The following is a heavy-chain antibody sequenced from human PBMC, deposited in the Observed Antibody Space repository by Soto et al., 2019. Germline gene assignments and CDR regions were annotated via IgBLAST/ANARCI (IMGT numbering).Heavy chain of an antibody. CDR3: ARLRVSYDILTGYYNRAFDI. CDR2: IYYSGST. J-gene: IGHJ3*02. Sequence: SETLSLTCTVSGGSISSSSYYWGWIRQPPGRGLEWIGSIYYSGSTYYNPSLKSRVTISVDTSKNQFSLKLSSVTAADTAVYYCARLRVSYDILTGYYNRAFDIWGQGTMVTVS. V-gene: IGHV4-39*01. CDR1: GGSISSSSYY. D-gene: IGHD3-9*01.